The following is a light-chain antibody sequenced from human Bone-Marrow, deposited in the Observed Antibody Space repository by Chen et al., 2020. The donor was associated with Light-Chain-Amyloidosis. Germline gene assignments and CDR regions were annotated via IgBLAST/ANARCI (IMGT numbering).Light chain of an antibody. CDR1: NSNIGINY. J-gene: IGLJ3*02. CDR2: ENN. CDR3: ATWDSSLTVWM. V-gene: IGLV1-51*02. Sequence: QSVLTQPPSVSAAPGQKVTISCSGSNSNIGINYVSWYQQLPGTFPKLRIYENNQRPAEIPDRFSGSKSGTSATLGVAGLQTGDEADYYCATWDSSLTVWMFGGGTKLTVL.